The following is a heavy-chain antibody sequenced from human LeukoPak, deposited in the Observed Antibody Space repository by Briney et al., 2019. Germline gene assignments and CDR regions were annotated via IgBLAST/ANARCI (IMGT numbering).Heavy chain of an antibody. CDR3: TRTHGGSSIDY. V-gene: IGHV4-59*08. J-gene: IGHJ4*02. Sequence: PWETLSLTCTVSGGSIKTYYWSWIRQPPGEGLEWVGFIDDSGTTQFSPSLKSRVTMSVDTSKNHFSLRLSSVTAADPAVYYCTRTHGGSSIDYWGQGILVTVSS. D-gene: IGHD1-26*01. CDR2: IDDSGTT. CDR1: GGSIKTYY.